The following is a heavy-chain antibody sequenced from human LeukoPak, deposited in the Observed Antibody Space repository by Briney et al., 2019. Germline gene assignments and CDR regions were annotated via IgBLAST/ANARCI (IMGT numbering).Heavy chain of an antibody. CDR1: GDSVSSNSAA. D-gene: IGHD1-26*01. Sequence: SQTLSLTCAISGDSVSSNSAAWNWIRQSPSRGLEWLGRAYYRSKWYNDYAVSVNNRITINPDTSKNQCSLQLNSVTPEDTAVYYCARGGSYYNWFDPWGQGTLVTVSS. J-gene: IGHJ5*02. CDR3: ARGGSYYNWFDP. V-gene: IGHV6-1*01. CDR2: AYYRSKWYN.